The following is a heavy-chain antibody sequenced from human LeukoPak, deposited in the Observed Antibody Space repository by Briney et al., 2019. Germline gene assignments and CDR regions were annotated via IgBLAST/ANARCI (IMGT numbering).Heavy chain of an antibody. Sequence: GGSLRLSCAPSGFTLTSYWMGWVRQSPVKGLEWVASIKQGGSEKHYVDSVKGRFTISRDNAQNSLYLEMNSLRAEDTAVYYCARGSSGTYFQFDYWGQGTLVTVSS. D-gene: IGHD1-26*01. V-gene: IGHV3-7*01. CDR1: GFTLTSYW. CDR3: ARGSSGTYFQFDY. CDR2: IKQGGSEK. J-gene: IGHJ4*02.